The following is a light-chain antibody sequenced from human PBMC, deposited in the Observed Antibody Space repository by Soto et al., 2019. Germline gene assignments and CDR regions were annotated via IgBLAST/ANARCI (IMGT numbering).Light chain of an antibody. CDR1: QTVRNNY. Sequence: EFVLTQSPGTLSLSPGERATLSCRASQTVRNNYLAWYQQKPGQAPRLLIYDASSRATGIPDRFSGGGSGTDFTLTISRLEPEDFAVYYCQQYNNWPLYTFGQGTKLEIK. J-gene: IGKJ2*01. V-gene: IGKV3-20*01. CDR2: DAS. CDR3: QQYNNWPLYT.